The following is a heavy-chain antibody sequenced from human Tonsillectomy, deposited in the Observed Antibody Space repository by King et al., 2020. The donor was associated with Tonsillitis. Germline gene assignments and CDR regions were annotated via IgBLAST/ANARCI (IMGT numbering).Heavy chain of an antibody. CDR2: INSDGSST. D-gene: IGHD3-22*01. Sequence: VQLVESGGGLVQPGGSLRLSCAASGFTFSSYWMHWVRQAPGKGLVWVSRINSDGSSTSYADSVKGRFTISRDNAKNTLYLQMNSLRAEDTAVYYCARLHYSDSSGYYHADDYWGQGTLVTVSS. V-gene: IGHV3-74*01. J-gene: IGHJ4*02. CDR1: GFTFSSYW. CDR3: ARLHYSDSSGYYHADDY.